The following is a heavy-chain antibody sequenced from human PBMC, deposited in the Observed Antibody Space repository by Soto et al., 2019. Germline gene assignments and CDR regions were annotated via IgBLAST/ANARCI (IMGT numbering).Heavy chain of an antibody. J-gene: IGHJ4*02. CDR2: IYYSGST. Sequence: KSSETLSLTCTVSGGSISSGGYYWSWIRQHPGKGLEWIGYIYYSGSTYYNPSLKSRVTISVDTSKNQFSLKLSSVTAADTAVYYCAREGGYSYGYVRYFDYWGQGTLVTVSS. V-gene: IGHV4-31*03. D-gene: IGHD5-18*01. CDR3: AREGGYSYGYVRYFDY. CDR1: GGSISSGGYY.